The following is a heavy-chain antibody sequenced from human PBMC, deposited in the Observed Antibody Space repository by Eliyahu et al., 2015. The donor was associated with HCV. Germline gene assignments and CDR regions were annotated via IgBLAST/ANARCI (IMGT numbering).Heavy chain of an antibody. V-gene: IGHV3-23*01. CDR2: ISGSGVNT. Sequence: EVQLLESGGGLVQPGGSLRLSCAASGFTFSXYAMXWVRQGPGKGLEWVSGISGSGVNTDYVDSVKGRFTISRDNSKNTLSLQMNSLRAEDTAVYYCAKGAYVWNILSDYWGQGTLVTVSS. J-gene: IGHJ4*02. D-gene: IGHD3-16*01. CDR3: AKGAYVWNILSDY. CDR1: GFTFSXYA.